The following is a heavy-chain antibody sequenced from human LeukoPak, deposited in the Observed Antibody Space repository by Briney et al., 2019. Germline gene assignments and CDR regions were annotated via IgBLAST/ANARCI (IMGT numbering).Heavy chain of an antibody. CDR1: GGSVSSGSYY. Sequence: PSETLSLTCTVSGGSVSSGSYYWSWIRQPPGKGLEWIGYIYYSGSTNYNPSLKSRDTISVDTSKNQFSLKLSSVTAADTAVYYCARGLQLRFLEWLLSKENDAFDIWGQGTMVTVSS. V-gene: IGHV4-61*01. D-gene: IGHD3-3*01. CDR2: IYYSGST. CDR3: ARGLQLRFLEWLLSKENDAFDI. J-gene: IGHJ3*02.